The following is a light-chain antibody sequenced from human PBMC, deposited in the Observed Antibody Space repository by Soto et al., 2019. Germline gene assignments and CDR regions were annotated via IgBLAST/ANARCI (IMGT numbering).Light chain of an antibody. CDR2: DAS. CDR3: QQYSTSPT. Sequence: EIELTQSPATLSLSPGERATLSCGASQTVSSSHLAWYQQKPGLAPRLLIYDASSRATGIPDRFSGSGSGTDFTLTISRLEPEDFAVYYCQQYSTSPTFGGGTKVDIK. J-gene: IGKJ4*01. V-gene: IGKV3D-20*01. CDR1: QTVSSSH.